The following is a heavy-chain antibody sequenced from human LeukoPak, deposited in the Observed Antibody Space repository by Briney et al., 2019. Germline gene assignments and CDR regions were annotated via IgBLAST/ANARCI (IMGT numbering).Heavy chain of an antibody. Sequence: GGSLRLSCAASGFTVSNNYMSWVRQAPGKGLEWVSSISGVGSTSYADSVKGRFTISRDNSRTTLYLQMDSLRPEDTAVYYCARSGYYYDSSGSSSWGQGTLVTVSS. CDR2: ISGVGST. J-gene: IGHJ5*02. CDR3: ARSGYYYDSSGSSS. D-gene: IGHD3-22*01. V-gene: IGHV3-66*01. CDR1: GFTVSNNY.